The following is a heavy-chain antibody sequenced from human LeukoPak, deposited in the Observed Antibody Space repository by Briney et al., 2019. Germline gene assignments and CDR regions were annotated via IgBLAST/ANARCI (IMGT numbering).Heavy chain of an antibody. J-gene: IGHJ4*02. V-gene: IGHV3-30*18. CDR2: ISYDGSNK. Sequence: PGRSLRLSCAASGFTFSSYGMHWVRQAPGKGLEWVAVISYDGSNKYYADSVKGRFTISRDNSKNTLYLQMNSLGAEDTAVYYCAKPYSSSWYYPAGYYFDYWGQGTLVTVSS. D-gene: IGHD6-13*01. CDR3: AKPYSSSWYYPAGYYFDY. CDR1: GFTFSSYG.